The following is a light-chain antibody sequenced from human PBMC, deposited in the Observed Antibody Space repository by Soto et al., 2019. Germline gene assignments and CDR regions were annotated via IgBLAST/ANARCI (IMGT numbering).Light chain of an antibody. V-gene: IGLV1-44*01. CDR1: SSNIGSLS. Sequence: QSVLTQPPSASGTPGQRVTISCSRSSSNIGSLSVAWYQHLPGTAPKLLIYNDFQRPSGVPDRFSASKSGTSASLAISGLQSEDDGDYYCAAWDDSLNGPYVFGTGTKVTVL. CDR3: AAWDDSLNGPYV. CDR2: NDF. J-gene: IGLJ1*01.